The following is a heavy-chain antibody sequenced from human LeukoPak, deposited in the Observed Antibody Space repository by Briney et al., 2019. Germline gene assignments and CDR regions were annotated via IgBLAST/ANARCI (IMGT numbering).Heavy chain of an antibody. D-gene: IGHD4-17*01. V-gene: IGHV4-31*03. Sequence: SETLSLTCTVSGGSISSGGYYWSWIRQHPGKGLEWIGYIYYSGSTYYNPSLKSRVTISVDTSKNQFSLKLSSVTAADTAVYYCAREPGYGDSSYNWFDPWGQGTLVTVPS. CDR1: GGSISSGGYY. J-gene: IGHJ5*02. CDR3: AREPGYGDSSYNWFDP. CDR2: IYYSGST.